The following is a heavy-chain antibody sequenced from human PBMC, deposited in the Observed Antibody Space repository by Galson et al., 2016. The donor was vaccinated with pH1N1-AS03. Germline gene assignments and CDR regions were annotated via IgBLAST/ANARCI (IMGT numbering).Heavy chain of an antibody. Sequence: QSGAEVKKPGASVKVSCKASGYTFTSVGISWVRQAPGQGLEWVGWIRTANGETHYAQNFQGSVTMTSDTSTDTVYMELTRLISDDTAVYYCATDKWNSFDPWGQGTLVTVSS. CDR3: ATDKWNSFDP. D-gene: IGHD2-8*01. J-gene: IGHJ5*02. CDR1: GYTFTSVG. V-gene: IGHV1-18*01. CDR2: IRTANGET.